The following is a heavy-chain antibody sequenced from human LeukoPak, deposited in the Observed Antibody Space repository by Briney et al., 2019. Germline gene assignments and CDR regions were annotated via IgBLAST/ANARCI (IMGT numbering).Heavy chain of an antibody. Sequence: GGSLRLSCAASGFTFSSYAMSWVRQAPGKGLVWVSAISGSGGSTYYADSVKGRFTISRDNSKNTLHLQMNSLKAGDTAVYYCAKGDTSWLYVDYWGQGTLVTVSS. CDR1: GFTFSSYA. CDR3: AKGDTSWLYVDY. D-gene: IGHD2-2*01. V-gene: IGHV3-23*01. CDR2: ISGSGGST. J-gene: IGHJ4*02.